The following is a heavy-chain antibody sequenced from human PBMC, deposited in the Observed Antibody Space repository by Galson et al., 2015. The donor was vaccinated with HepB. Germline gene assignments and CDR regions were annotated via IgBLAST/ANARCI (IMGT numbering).Heavy chain of an antibody. V-gene: IGHV3-23*01. D-gene: IGHD3-22*01. CDR1: GFTFSSYA. J-gene: IGHJ4*02. CDR3: AKARYYDSSGYPQNFDY. Sequence: SLRLSCAASGFTFSSYAMSWVRQAPGKGLEWVSAISGSGGSTYYADSVKGRFTISRDNSKNTLYLQMNSLRAEDTAVYYCAKARYYDSSGYPQNFDYWGQGTLVTVSS. CDR2: ISGSGGST.